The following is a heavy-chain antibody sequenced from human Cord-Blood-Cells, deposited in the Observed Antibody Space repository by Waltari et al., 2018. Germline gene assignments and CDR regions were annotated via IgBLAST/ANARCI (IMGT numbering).Heavy chain of an antibody. CDR2: ISWNIGSI. J-gene: IGHJ4*02. D-gene: IGHD2-2*01. CDR3: AKASDIVVVPAAFDY. Sequence: EVQLVESGGGLVQPGRSLRLSCAASGVTFDDYAMHWVRQAPGKGLEWVSGISWNIGSIGYADSVKGRFTISRDNAKNSLYLQMNSLRAEDTALYYCAKASDIVVVPAAFDYWGQGTLVTVSS. V-gene: IGHV3-9*01. CDR1: GVTFDDYA.